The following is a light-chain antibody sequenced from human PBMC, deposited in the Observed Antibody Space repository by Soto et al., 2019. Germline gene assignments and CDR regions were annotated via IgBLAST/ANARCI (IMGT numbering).Light chain of an antibody. CDR2: DVT. CDR1: SSDIGAYNY. CDR3: CSYTSSSTLYV. Sequence: HSVLTQPASVSGSPGQSITISCTGTSSDIGAYNYVSWYQQHPGRAPKLIIYDVTHRPAGISSRFSASKSGNTASLTISVLQAEDEADYYCCSYTSSSTLYVFGTGTKVTVL. J-gene: IGLJ1*01. V-gene: IGLV2-14*03.